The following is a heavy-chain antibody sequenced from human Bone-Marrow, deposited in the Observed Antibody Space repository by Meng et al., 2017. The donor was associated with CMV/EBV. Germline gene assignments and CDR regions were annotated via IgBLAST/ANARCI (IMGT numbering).Heavy chain of an antibody. Sequence: SVKVSCKASGFSFSTSAVQWVRQARGQRLEWIGWIVVGSGNPNYAQEFQERVTITRDMSTSTAYMELSSLRSEDTAIYYCAAVVGRHLINSGLVLGFDYWRQGSLVTVSS. CDR3: AAVVGRHLINSGLVLGFDY. CDR1: GFSFSTSA. J-gene: IGHJ4*02. CDR2: IVVGSGNP. D-gene: IGHD6-25*01. V-gene: IGHV1-58*01.